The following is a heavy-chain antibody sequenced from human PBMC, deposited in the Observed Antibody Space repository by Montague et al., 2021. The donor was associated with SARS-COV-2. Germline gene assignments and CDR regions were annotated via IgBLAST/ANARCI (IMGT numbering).Heavy chain of an antibody. Sequence: TLSLTCTVSGGSISSGGYYWSWIRQPPGKGLEWIGYIYYSGSTYYNPSLKSRVTISVDTSKNQFSLKLSSVTAADTAVYYCAREGGVRYFDWLLRSDYYYYGMDVWGQGTTVTVSS. V-gene: IGHV4-31*03. CDR3: AREGGVRYFDWLLRSDYYYYGMDV. CDR2: IYYSGST. D-gene: IGHD3-9*01. J-gene: IGHJ6*02. CDR1: GGSISSGGYY.